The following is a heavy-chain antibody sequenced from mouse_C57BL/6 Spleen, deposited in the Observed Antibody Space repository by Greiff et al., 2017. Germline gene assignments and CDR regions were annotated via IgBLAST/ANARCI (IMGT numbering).Heavy chain of an antibody. CDR2: IDPEDGDT. D-gene: IGHD1-1*02. Sequence: VQLQQSGAELVRPGASVKLSCTASGFNIKDYYMHWVKQRPEQGLEWIGRIDPEDGDTECAPKFQCKATLTAYTSSNTAYLQLSSLTSEDTAVYYCTYGTGNLWGQGTSVTVSS. CDR1: GFNIKDYY. V-gene: IGHV14-1*01. J-gene: IGHJ4*01. CDR3: TYGTGNL.